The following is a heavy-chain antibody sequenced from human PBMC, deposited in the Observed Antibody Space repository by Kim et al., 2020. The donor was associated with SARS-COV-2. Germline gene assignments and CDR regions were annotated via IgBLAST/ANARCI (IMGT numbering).Heavy chain of an antibody. D-gene: IGHD4-17*01. Sequence: GGSLRLSCAASGFTFSSYSMNWVRQAPGKGLEWVSYISSSSSTIYYADSVKGRFTISRDNAKNSLYLQMNSLRDEDTAVYYCARDGPPCHDYGDWHWYVELWGRGTPLTVSP. CDR1: GFTFSSYS. V-gene: IGHV3-48*02. CDR2: ISSSSSTI. CDR3: ARDGPPCHDYGDWHWYVEL. J-gene: IGHJ2*01.